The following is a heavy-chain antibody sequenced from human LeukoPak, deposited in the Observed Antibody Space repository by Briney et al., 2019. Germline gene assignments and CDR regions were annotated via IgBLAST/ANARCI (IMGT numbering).Heavy chain of an antibody. CDR2: IKEDGSKK. CDR3: ARAVTSTEGY. V-gene: IGHV3-7*03. CDR1: GITFSAYW. J-gene: IGHJ4*02. Sequence: GGSLRLSCAASGITFSAYWMTWVRQAPGKGLEWVASIKEDGSKKYYMDSVKGRFTISRDNAQKSLYLEMNSLRVEDTAVYYCARAVTSTEGYWGQGTLVTVSS.